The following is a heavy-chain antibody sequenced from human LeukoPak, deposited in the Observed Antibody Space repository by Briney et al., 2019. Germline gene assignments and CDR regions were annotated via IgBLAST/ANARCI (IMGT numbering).Heavy chain of an antibody. CDR2: IDHTGST. D-gene: IGHD2-2*01. CDR1: GGSISSYY. V-gene: IGHV4-34*01. Sequence: SETLSLTCTVSGGSISSYYWSWIRQSPGKGLEWIGDIDHTGSTYYNPSLSSRVTISVDPSKSQFSLRLTSVTAADMGIYYCARVPRGFYYYYYYMDVWGKGTTVTVSS. CDR3: ARVPRGFYYYYYYMDV. J-gene: IGHJ6*03.